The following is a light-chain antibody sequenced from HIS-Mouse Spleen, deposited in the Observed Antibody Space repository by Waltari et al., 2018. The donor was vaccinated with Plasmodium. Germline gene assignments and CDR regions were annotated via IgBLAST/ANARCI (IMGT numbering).Light chain of an antibody. CDR3: QQYGSSPVLT. Sequence: EIVLTQSPGTLSLSPGERAPLSCRASQSVSSSYLAWYQQKPGQAPRLLIYGASSRATGIPDRFSGSGSGTDFTLTISRLEPEDFAVYYCQQYGSSPVLTFGGGTKVEIK. V-gene: IGKV3-20*01. J-gene: IGKJ4*01. CDR1: QSVSSSY. CDR2: GAS.